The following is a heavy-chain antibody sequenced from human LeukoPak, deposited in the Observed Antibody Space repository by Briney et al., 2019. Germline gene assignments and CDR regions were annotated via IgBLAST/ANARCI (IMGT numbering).Heavy chain of an antibody. J-gene: IGHJ6*02. CDR2: ISSSSSYI. D-gene: IGHD4/OR15-4a*01. V-gene: IGHV3-21*04. CDR1: GFTFSSYS. CDR3: ARVSPPANLEGDHWYYYGMDV. Sequence: PGGSLRLSCAASGFTFSSYSMNWVRQAPGKGLEWVSSISSSSSYIYYADSVKGRFTISRDNSKNTLYLQMNSLRAEDTAVYYCARVSPPANLEGDHWYYYGMDVWGQGTTVTVSS.